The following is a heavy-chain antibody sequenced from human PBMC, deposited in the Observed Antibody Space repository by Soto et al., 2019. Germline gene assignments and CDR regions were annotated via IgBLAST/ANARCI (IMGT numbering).Heavy chain of an antibody. Sequence: EVQLVESGGDLVQPGGSLRLSCVASGFTFTNYWMTWVRQVPGKGLEWVANIKQDGSDKQYVDSVQGRFSISRDNAKKSAYLQMNSLSVEDRAVYYCITPTRDTSFDYWGQGTLVTVSS. CDR2: IKQDGSDK. D-gene: IGHD3-10*01. CDR3: ITPTRDTSFDY. J-gene: IGHJ4*02. CDR1: GFTFTNYW. V-gene: IGHV3-7*03.